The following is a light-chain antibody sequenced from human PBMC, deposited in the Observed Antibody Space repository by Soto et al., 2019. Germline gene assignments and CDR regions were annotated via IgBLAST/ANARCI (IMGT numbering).Light chain of an antibody. CDR1: QRVSSIY. CDR2: GAS. Sequence: EIVLTQSPGTLSLSPGERATLSCRASQRVSSIYLAWYQQKPGQAPRLLIYGASSRPTGIPDRFSGSGSGTDFTLTISRLEPEDFAVYYCQQYGSAALTFGGGTKVEIK. V-gene: IGKV3-20*01. J-gene: IGKJ4*01. CDR3: QQYGSAALT.